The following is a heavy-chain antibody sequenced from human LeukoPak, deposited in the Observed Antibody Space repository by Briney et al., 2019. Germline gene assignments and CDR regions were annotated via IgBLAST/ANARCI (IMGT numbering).Heavy chain of an antibody. D-gene: IGHD5-24*01. V-gene: IGHV1-18*01. CDR1: GYTFTSYG. CDR2: ISAYNGNT. CDR3: ARVGMATIFPWFDP. J-gene: IGHJ5*02. Sequence: GASVKVSCKASGYTFTSYGISWVRRAPGQGLEWMGWISAYNGNTNYAQKLQGRVAMTTDTSTSTAYMELRSLRSDDTAVYYCARVGMATIFPWFDPWGQGTLVTVSS.